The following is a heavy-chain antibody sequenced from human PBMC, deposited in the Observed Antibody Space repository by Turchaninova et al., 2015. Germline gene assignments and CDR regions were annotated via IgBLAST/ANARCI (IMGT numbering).Heavy chain of an antibody. CDR1: VLTVKSNY. CDR2: IYSDGTT. Sequence: GLSPPGGSLGHSCASAVLTVKSNYMRWGLQAPGKGREWVSVIYSDGTTHYADSVKGRFTISRDNSKNTVYLQMNSLRAEDTAVFYCVREEYSSSSGASYWGQGTLVTVSS. D-gene: IGHD6-6*01. CDR3: VREEYSSSSGASY. V-gene: IGHV3-53*01. J-gene: IGHJ4*02.